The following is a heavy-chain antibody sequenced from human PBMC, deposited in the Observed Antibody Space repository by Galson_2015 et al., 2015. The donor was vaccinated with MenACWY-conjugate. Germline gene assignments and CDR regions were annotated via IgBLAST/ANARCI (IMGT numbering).Heavy chain of an antibody. CDR2: ISYDGSNK. Sequence: SLRLSCAASGFTFSSYGMHWVRPAPGKGLGWVAVISYDGSNKYYADSVKGRFTISRDNSKNTLYLQMNSLRAEETAVYYCAKGYDRSGYLDYWCQGTLVTVSS. V-gene: IGHV3-30*18. D-gene: IGHD3-22*01. CDR3: AKGYDRSGYLDY. CDR1: GFTFSSYG. J-gene: IGHJ4*02.